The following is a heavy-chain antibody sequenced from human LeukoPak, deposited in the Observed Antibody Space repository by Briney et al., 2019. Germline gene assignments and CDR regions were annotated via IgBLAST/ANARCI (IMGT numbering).Heavy chain of an antibody. CDR1: GGSISSGGYS. J-gene: IGHJ4*02. Sequence: HPSQTLSLTCAVSGGSISSGGYSWSWIRQPPGKGLEWIGYIYHSGSTYYNPSLKSRVTISVDRSKNQFSLKLSSVTAADTAVYYCARTCMVRGVIIEAFDYWGQGTLVTVSS. V-gene: IGHV4-30-2*01. CDR2: IYHSGST. CDR3: ARTCMVRGVIIEAFDY. D-gene: IGHD3-10*01.